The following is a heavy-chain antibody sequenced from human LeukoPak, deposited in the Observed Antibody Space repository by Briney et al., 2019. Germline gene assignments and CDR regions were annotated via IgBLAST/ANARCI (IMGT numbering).Heavy chain of an antibody. CDR2: IRSKAYGGTT. D-gene: IGHD2-21*01. CDR3: TRARIASRYYYGMDV. CDR1: GFTFGDYA. V-gene: IGHV3-49*04. Sequence: TGGSLRLSCTASGFTFGDYAMSWVRQAPGKGLEWVGFIRSKAYGGTTEYAASVKHIFTISRDDSKSIAYLQMNSLKTEDTAVYYCTRARIASRYYYGMDVWGQGTTVTVSS. J-gene: IGHJ6*02.